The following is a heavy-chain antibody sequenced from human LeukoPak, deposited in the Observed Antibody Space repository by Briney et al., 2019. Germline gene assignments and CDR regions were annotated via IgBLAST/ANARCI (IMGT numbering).Heavy chain of an antibody. CDR3: AKVPYSDYGSGRPPFMDV. V-gene: IGHV3-23*01. D-gene: IGHD3-10*01. CDR2: IIGSGGTT. Sequence: GGSLILSCAASGFTFSNYAMTWVHQAPGKGLEWVSTIIGSGGTTYYADSVKGRFTISRDNSKNTLYLQMNSLRDEDTAVYYCAKVPYSDYGSGRPPFMDVWGHGTTVAISS. CDR1: GFTFSNYA. J-gene: IGHJ6*02.